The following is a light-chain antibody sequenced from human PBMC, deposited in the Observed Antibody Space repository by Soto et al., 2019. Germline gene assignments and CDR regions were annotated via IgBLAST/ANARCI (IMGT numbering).Light chain of an antibody. Sequence: EIVMTQSPSTLSVSPGERVTVSCRASQSVSSNLAWYQQKPGQAPRLLIYGASTRATGIPARFSGSGSGTDSTLTISSLQSQDFAVYYCQQYNNWPPITFGQGTRLEIK. V-gene: IGKV3D-15*01. CDR1: QSVSSN. J-gene: IGKJ5*01. CDR3: QQYNNWPPIT. CDR2: GAS.